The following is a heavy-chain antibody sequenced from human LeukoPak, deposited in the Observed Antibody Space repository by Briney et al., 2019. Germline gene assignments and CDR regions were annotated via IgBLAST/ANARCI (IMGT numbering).Heavy chain of an antibody. Sequence: GASVKVSCKPPGYTFTDSYIHWVRQAPGVGLQWMGWISPNNGDTKYAEDFQDRVTMTRDTSINTAYMELIGLTPDDTAVYYCVRSPIGASAYWGRGTLVTVSS. J-gene: IGHJ4*02. CDR1: GYTFTDSY. V-gene: IGHV1-2*02. CDR3: VRSPIGASAY. D-gene: IGHD3-10*01. CDR2: ISPNNGDT.